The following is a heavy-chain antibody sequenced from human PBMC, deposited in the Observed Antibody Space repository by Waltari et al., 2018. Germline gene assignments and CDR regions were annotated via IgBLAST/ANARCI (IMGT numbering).Heavy chain of an antibody. V-gene: IGHV3-23*01. CDR1: GFTFSSYA. CDR3: AKVYRGQQTSYYYYGMDV. CDR2: MSGSGGST. J-gene: IGHJ6*02. Sequence: EVQLLESGGGLVQPGGSLRLSCAASGFTFSSYAMSWVRQAPGKGLEWVSTMSGSGGSTYYADSVKGRFTISRDNSKNTLYLQMNSLRAEDTAVYYCAKVYRGQQTSYYYYGMDVWGQGTTVTVSS. D-gene: IGHD5-12*01.